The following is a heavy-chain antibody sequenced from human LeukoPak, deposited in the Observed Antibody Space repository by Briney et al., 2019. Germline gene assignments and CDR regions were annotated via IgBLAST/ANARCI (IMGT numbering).Heavy chain of an antibody. CDR1: GGSISSHY. V-gene: IGHV4-59*11. D-gene: IGHD1-26*01. Sequence: SETLSLTCTVSGGSISSHYWSWIRQPPGKGLEWIGYMYYSGSTTYNPSLKSRVTISVDTSKNQFSLKLRSVTAADTALYYCARDSGSRLNSLDVWGLGTTVTVS. CDR2: MYYSGST. J-gene: IGHJ6*02. CDR3: ARDSGSRLNSLDV.